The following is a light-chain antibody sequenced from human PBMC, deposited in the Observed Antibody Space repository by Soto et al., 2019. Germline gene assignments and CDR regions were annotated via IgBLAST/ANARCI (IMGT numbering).Light chain of an antibody. CDR3: QQNYSATWT. V-gene: IGKV1-39*01. CDR1: QSISDY. Sequence: DIQMTQSPSSLSASVGDRVTITCRASQSISDYLNWYQEKPGKAPKLLIYAASTLQSGVPSRFSGSGSETDLTLTISSLQPEDSATYSCQQNYSATWTFGQGTKVDIK. CDR2: AAS. J-gene: IGKJ1*01.